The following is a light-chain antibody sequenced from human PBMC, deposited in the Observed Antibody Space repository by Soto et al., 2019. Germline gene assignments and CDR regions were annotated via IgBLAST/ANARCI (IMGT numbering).Light chain of an antibody. J-gene: IGKJ2*01. CDR2: DIS. CDR3: QQRNAWPRNT. V-gene: IGKV3-11*01. Sequence: EIVLTQFPATLSLSPGDRATLSCRASQSVPSYLAWYQQKPGQAPRLLVYDISNRATGIPARFTGSGSGTDFTLTISSLATEDSAVYYCQQRNAWPRNTCGQGTKLEI. CDR1: QSVPSY.